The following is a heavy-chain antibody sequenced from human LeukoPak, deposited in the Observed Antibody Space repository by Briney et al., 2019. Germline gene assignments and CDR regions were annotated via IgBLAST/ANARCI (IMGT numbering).Heavy chain of an antibody. V-gene: IGHV3-21*04. J-gene: IGHJ1*01. CDR1: GFTFSSST. D-gene: IGHD5-18*01. CDR3: ATPPAMRAPPNYFQH. CDR2: ISSGSSYI. Sequence: GGSLRLSCAASGFTFSSSTMNWVRQAPGKGLEWVSSISSGSSYIYYADSVKGRFTISRDNSKNTVFLQMSSLRADDTAVYYCATPPAMRAPPNYFQHWGQGTLVTVSS.